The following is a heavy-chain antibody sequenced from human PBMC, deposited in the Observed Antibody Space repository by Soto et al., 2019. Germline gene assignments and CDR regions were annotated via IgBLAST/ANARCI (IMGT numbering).Heavy chain of an antibody. J-gene: IGHJ4*02. CDR1: GGTFSSYT. V-gene: IGHV1-69*02. CDR2: IIPILGIA. CDR3: ASRAKYYYGSGNFDY. D-gene: IGHD3-10*01. Sequence: QVQLVQSGAAVKKPGSSVKVSCKASGGTFSSYTISWVRQAPGQGLEWMGRIIPILGIANYAQKFQGRVTITADKSTSTAYMELSSLRSEDTAVYYCASRAKYYYGSGNFDYWGQGTLVTVSS.